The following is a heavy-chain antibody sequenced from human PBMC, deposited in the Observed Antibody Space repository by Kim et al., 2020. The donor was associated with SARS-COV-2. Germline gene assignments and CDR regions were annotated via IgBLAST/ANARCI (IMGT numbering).Heavy chain of an antibody. D-gene: IGHD5-12*01. V-gene: IGHV4-39*01. CDR1: GGSISSSSYY. CDR2: IYYSGST. CDR3: ARHGDIVATTFDY. J-gene: IGHJ4*02. Sequence: SETLSLTCTVSGGSISSSSYYWGWIRQPPGKGLEWIGSIYYSGSTYYNPSLKSRVTISVDTSKNQFSLKLSSVTAADTAVYYCARHGDIVATTFDYWGQGTLVTVSS.